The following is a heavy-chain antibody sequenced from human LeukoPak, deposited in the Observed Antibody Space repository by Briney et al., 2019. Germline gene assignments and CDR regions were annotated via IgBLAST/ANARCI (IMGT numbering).Heavy chain of an antibody. CDR2: INHSGST. CDR1: GGSVSSGSYY. Sequence: SETLSLTCTVSGGSVSSGSYYWSWIRQPPGKGLEWIGEINHSGSTNYNPSLKSRVTISVDTSKNQFSLKLSSVTAADTAVYYCARTSYYYDSSGYYDAFDIWGQGTMVTVSS. J-gene: IGHJ3*02. CDR3: ARTSYYYDSSGYYDAFDI. D-gene: IGHD3-22*01. V-gene: IGHV4-61*01.